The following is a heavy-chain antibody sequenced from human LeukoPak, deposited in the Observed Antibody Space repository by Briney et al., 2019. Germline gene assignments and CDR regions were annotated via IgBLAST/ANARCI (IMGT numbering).Heavy chain of an antibody. Sequence: SETLSLTCTVSGASISNNNYDWGWIRQPPGKGLECIGTSYYSGSTFYNPSLKSRVTMSVETSKNQFSLKLSSVTSADTAVYYCASMLYYGSGSYRCHYWAQEPLVTV. CDR1: GASISNNNYD. J-gene: IGHJ4*02. V-gene: IGHV4-39*01. CDR2: SYYSGST. CDR3: ASMLYYGSGSYRCHY. D-gene: IGHD3-10*01.